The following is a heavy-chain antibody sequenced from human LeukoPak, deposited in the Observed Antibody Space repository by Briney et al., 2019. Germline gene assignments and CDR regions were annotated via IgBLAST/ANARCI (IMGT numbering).Heavy chain of an antibody. CDR1: DGSISSYY. V-gene: IGHV4-59*01. CDR3: ARLLDNDISGDPDTFDV. CDR2: IYYSGST. D-gene: IGHD3-22*01. Sequence: SETLSLTCTVSDGSISSYYWSWIRQPPGKGLEWIGYIYYSGSTNYNPSLKSRVTISVDTSKNQFSLKLSSVTAADTAVYYCARLLDNDISGDPDTFDVWGQGTTVIVSS. J-gene: IGHJ3*01.